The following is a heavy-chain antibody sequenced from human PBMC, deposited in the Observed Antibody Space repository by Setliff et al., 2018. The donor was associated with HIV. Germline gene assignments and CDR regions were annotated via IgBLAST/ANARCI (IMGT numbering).Heavy chain of an antibody. CDR3: AKDGDYRNGDYDAFDI. V-gene: IGHV3-30*02. CDR1: GFTFSDHY. CDR2: MRNKDESSE. J-gene: IGHJ3*02. Sequence: GGSLRLSCAASGFTFSDHYMDWVRQAPGKGLEWVGRMRNKDESSEYYADSVKGRVSISRDNSKNTVDLHMNSLRTEDTAVYYCAKDGDYRNGDYDAFDIWGLGTMGTVSS. D-gene: IGHD4-4*01.